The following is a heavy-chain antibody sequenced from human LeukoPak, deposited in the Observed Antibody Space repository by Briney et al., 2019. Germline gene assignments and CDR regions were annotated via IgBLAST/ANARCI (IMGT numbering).Heavy chain of an antibody. J-gene: IGHJ4*02. CDR2: IWYDGSSK. CDR1: GFTVSSNY. V-gene: IGHV3-33*08. CDR3: VRDSLDY. Sequence: GGSLRLSCAASGFTVSSNYMSWVRRAPGKGLEWVAVIWYDGSSKNYADSVKGRFTISRDNSNNTLYLQMNSLRAEDTAVYYCVRDSLDYWGQGTLVTVSS.